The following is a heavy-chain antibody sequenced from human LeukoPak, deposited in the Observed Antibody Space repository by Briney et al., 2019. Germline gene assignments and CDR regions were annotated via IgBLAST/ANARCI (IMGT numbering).Heavy chain of an antibody. J-gene: IGHJ4*02. CDR2: ISYDGSNK. CDR1: GFTFSSYG. Sequence: GGSLRLSCAASGFTFSSYGMHWVRQAPGKGLEWVAVISYDGSNKYYADSVKGRFTISRDNSKNTLYLQMNSLRAEDTAVYYCAKRSDGFDWLPDWGQGTLVTVSS. V-gene: IGHV3-30*18. CDR3: AKRSDGFDWLPD. D-gene: IGHD3-9*01.